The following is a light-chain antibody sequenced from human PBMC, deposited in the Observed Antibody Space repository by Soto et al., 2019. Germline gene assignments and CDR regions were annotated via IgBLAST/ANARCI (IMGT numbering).Light chain of an antibody. CDR2: GAS. Sequence: EIVMTQSPATLSVSPGERATLSCGASQSVSSNFAWYQHKPAQAPRLLIYGASTRATGIPARFSGSGSGTEFTLTISSLQSEDFAVYYCQQYNNWPYTFGQGTKLEIK. CDR1: QSVSSN. J-gene: IGKJ2*01. V-gene: IGKV3-15*01. CDR3: QQYNNWPYT.